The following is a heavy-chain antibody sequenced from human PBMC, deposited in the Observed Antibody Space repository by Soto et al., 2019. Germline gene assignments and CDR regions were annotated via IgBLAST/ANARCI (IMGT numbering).Heavy chain of an antibody. Sequence: QVQLVQSGAEEKKPGASVKVSCKASGYTFTNHAIHWERQAPGQGLEWMGWINAGKGDTKYPQRFQGRVTITRDTSASTAYMELSSLRSEDTAVYYCARNILGGTTDYWGPGTLVTVSS. CDR2: INAGKGDT. D-gene: IGHD1-7*01. CDR3: ARNILGGTTDY. CDR1: GYTFTNHA. J-gene: IGHJ4*02. V-gene: IGHV1-3*05.